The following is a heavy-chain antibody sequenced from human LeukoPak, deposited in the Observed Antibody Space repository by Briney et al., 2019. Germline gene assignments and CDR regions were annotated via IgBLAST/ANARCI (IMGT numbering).Heavy chain of an antibody. CDR2: MSPNTGNA. Sequence: VASVKVSCKASGYTFTNFDINWVRQASGQGLEWVGWMSPNTGNAGYAQKLQGRVTLTRDTSITTAFMELSSLKSEDTAVYYCTRGDYWGQGTPVTVSS. V-gene: IGHV1-8*01. CDR3: TRGDY. J-gene: IGHJ4*02. CDR1: GYTFTNFD.